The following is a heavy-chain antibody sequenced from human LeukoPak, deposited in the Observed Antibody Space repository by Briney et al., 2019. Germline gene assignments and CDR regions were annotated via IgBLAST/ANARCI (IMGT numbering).Heavy chain of an antibody. V-gene: IGHV3-21*01. D-gene: IGHD1-7*01. CDR1: GFTFSSYS. CDR3: ARGTGTTGDY. CDR2: ISSSSSYI. J-gene: IGHJ4*02. Sequence: AGGSLRLSRAASGFTFSSYSMNWVRQAPGKGLEWVSSISSSSSYIYYADSVKGRFTIPRDNAKNSLYLQMNSLRAEDTAVYYCARGTGTTGDYWGQGTLVTVSS.